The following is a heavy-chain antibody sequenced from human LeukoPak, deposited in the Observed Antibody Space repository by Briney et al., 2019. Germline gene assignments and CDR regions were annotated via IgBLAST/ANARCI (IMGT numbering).Heavy chain of an antibody. V-gene: IGHV3-48*01. CDR2: ISSSSSTI. D-gene: IGHD2-2*01. CDR3: AREMYQLLLYYFDY. J-gene: IGHJ4*02. Sequence: PGGSLRLSCAASGFTFSSYSMNWVRQAPGKGLEWVSYISSSSSTIYYADSVKGRFTISRDNAKNSLYLQMNSLRAEDTAVYYYAREMYQLLLYYFDYWGQGTLVTVSS. CDR1: GFTFSSYS.